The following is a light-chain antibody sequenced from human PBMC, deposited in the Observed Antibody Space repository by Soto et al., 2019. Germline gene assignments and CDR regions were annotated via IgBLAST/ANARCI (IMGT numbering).Light chain of an antibody. Sequence: EVVMTQSPATLSVSPGERATLSCRASQSVSSNLAWYQQKPGQAPRLLIYDASNRATGIPARFSGSGSGTDFTLTISSLEPEDFAVYYCQQRSNWSGTFGQGTKVDIK. CDR3: QQRSNWSGT. CDR1: QSVSSN. J-gene: IGKJ1*01. CDR2: DAS. V-gene: IGKV3-11*01.